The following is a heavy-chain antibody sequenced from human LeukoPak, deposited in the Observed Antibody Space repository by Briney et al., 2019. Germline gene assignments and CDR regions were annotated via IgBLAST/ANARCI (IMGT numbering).Heavy chain of an antibody. CDR1: RFTFSNYG. V-gene: IGHV3-30*18. J-gene: IGHJ6*04. Sequence: GRSLRLSCAASRFTFSNYGIHWVRQAPGKGLEWVAVISSDGSNKYYADSVKGRFTISRDNSKNTAFPQMNRLGPEDTAVYYCAKDYASYGMDVWGKGTTVTVSS. D-gene: IGHD3-16*01. CDR2: ISSDGSNK. CDR3: AKDYASYGMDV.